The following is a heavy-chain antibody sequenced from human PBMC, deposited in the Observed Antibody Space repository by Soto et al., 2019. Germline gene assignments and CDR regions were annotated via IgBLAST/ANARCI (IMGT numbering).Heavy chain of an antibody. V-gene: IGHV3-48*02. D-gene: IGHD2-2*01. CDR2: ISSSSSTI. CDR3: ASQDIVVVPAAIRGKDYYYYGMDV. J-gene: IGHJ6*02. Sequence: GVSLRLSCAASGFTFSSYSMNWVRQAPGKGLEWASYISSSSSTIYYADSVKGRFTISRDNAKNSLYLQMNSLRDEDTAVYYCASQDIVVVPAAIRGKDYYYYGMDVWGQGTAVTVSS. CDR1: GFTFSSYS.